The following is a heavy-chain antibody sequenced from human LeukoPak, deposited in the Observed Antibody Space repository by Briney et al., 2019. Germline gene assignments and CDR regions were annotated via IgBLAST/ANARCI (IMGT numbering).Heavy chain of an antibody. V-gene: IGHV3-33*08. CDR1: GGSMSPYH. D-gene: IGHD2-21*02. CDR2: IWYDGSNK. Sequence: PSETLSLTCTVSGGSMSPYHWGWVRQAPGKGLEWVAVIWYDGSNKYYADSVKGRFTISRDNSKNTLYLQMNSLRAEDTAVYYCARDPGAYCGGDCYSSGFDPWGQGTLVTVSS. CDR3: ARDPGAYCGGDCYSSGFDP. J-gene: IGHJ5*02.